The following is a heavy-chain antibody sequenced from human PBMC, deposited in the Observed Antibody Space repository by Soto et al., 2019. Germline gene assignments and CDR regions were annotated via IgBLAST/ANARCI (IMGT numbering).Heavy chain of an antibody. CDR3: ARVERNWGRYWYFDL. CDR2: ISAYNGNT. V-gene: IGHV1-18*01. J-gene: IGHJ2*01. CDR1: GYTFTSYG. Sequence: QVQLVQSGAEVKKPGASVKVSCKASGYTFTSYGISWVRQAPGQGLEWMGWISAYNGNTNYAQKLQGRVTMTTDTSTNTAYMELRSLRSDDTAVYYCARVERNWGRYWYFDLWGRGTLVTVSS. D-gene: IGHD7-27*01.